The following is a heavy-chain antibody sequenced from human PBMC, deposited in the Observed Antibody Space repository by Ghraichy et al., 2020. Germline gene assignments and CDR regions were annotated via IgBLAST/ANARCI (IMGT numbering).Heavy chain of an antibody. Sequence: GGSLRLSCAASGFTFSSYAMHWVRQAPGKGLEYVSAISSNGGSTYYANSVKGRFTISRDNSKNTLYLQMGSLRAEDMAVYYCARDMEGANDWGQGTLVTVSS. V-gene: IGHV3-64*01. J-gene: IGHJ4*02. D-gene: IGHD1-1*01. CDR2: ISSNGGST. CDR1: GFTFSSYA. CDR3: ARDMEGAND.